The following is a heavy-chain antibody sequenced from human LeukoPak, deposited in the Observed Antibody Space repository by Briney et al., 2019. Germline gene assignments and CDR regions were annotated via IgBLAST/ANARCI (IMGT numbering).Heavy chain of an antibody. V-gene: IGHV3-21*01. Sequence: PGGSLTLSCAASGFTFSSYAMIWLRQAPGKGLEWVAAISTTSGNIYYADSVKGRFTISRDNAKNSLYLQMNSLRVEDTALYYCARRAPSHDFDDWGQGTLVTVSS. CDR1: GFTFSSYA. J-gene: IGHJ4*02. CDR3: ARRAPSHDFDD. CDR2: ISTTSGNI.